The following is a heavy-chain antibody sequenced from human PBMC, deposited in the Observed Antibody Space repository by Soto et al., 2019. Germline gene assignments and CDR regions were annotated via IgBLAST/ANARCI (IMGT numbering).Heavy chain of an antibody. V-gene: IGHV3-30*18. J-gene: IGHJ4*02. D-gene: IGHD3-3*01. CDR3: AKTLAKGFLEWLYGY. Sequence: GGSLRLSCAASGFTFSSYGMHWVRQAPGKGLEWVAVISYDGSNKYYADSVKGRFTISRDNSKNTLYLQMNSLRAEDTAVYYCAKTLAKGFLEWLYGYWGQGTLVTVSS. CDR2: ISYDGSNK. CDR1: GFTFSSYG.